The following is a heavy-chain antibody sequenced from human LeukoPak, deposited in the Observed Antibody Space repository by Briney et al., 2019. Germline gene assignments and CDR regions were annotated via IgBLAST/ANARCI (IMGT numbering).Heavy chain of an antibody. CDR2: VNHSGST. Sequence: SETLSLTYAVYGGSFSGYYWSWIRQPPGKGLEWIGEVNHSGSTKYSPSLKSRVTISVDTSKSQFSLKLSSVTAADTAVYYCARRVGRWFGERAYYYNYMDVWGKGTTVTISS. CDR1: GGSFSGYY. CDR3: ARRVGRWFGERAYYYNYMDV. D-gene: IGHD3-10*01. V-gene: IGHV4-34*01. J-gene: IGHJ6*03.